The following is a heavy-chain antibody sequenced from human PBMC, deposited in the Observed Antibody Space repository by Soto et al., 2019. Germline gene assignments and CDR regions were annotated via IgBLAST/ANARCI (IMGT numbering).Heavy chain of an antibody. CDR1: GFTFVDYA. D-gene: IGHD3-3*01. J-gene: IGHJ6*01. Sequence: GGALRLSCIASGFTFVDYAMSWFRQAPGKGLEWVGFIRSKVYGGTTEYAASVKGRFTISRDDSISIAYLQMNSLKTEDTAVYYCTSTIFGVVIPGGDYYGMDVWGQGT. CDR3: TSTIFGVVIPGGDYYGMDV. V-gene: IGHV3-49*03. CDR2: IRSKVYGGTT.